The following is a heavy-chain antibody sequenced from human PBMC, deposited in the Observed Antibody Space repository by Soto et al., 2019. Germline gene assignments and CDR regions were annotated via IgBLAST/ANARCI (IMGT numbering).Heavy chain of an antibody. CDR2: IKSNTDGGTT. J-gene: IGHJ6*03. D-gene: IGHD6-13*01. CDR3: TTKAAARTDYYYYYMDV. Sequence: GGSLILSCAASGFTFSNAWMNWVRQAPGKGLEWVGRIKSNTDGGTTDYAAPVKGRFTISRDDSKNTLYLQMNSLKTEDTAVCYCTTKAAARTDYYYYYMDVWGKGTTVTVSS. CDR1: GFTFSNAW. V-gene: IGHV3-15*07.